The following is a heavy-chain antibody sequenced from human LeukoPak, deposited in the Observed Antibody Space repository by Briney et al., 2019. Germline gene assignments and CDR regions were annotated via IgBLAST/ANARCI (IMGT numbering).Heavy chain of an antibody. CDR2: ISSSGSTI. CDR3: ARAYSSSSFFDY. CDR1: GFTFSDYY. J-gene: IGHJ4*02. Sequence: GGSLRLSCAASGFTFSDYYMSWIRQAPGKGPEWVSYISSSGSTIYYADSVKGRFTISRDNAKNSLYLQMNSLRAEDTAVYYCARAYSSSSFFDYWGQGTLVTVSS. V-gene: IGHV3-11*04. D-gene: IGHD6-6*01.